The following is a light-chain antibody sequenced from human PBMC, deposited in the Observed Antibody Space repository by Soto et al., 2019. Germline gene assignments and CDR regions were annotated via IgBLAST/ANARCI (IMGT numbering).Light chain of an antibody. Sequence: LTQFPANLSLSPGESATLSCRASQSVSYYLAWYQQKPGQAPRLLIYDASKRAPGIPARFSGSGSGTDFTLTISSLEPEDSAVYFCQQRSNWPALTFGGGTKVEI. CDR2: DAS. V-gene: IGKV3-11*01. J-gene: IGKJ4*01. CDR3: QQRSNWPALT. CDR1: QSVSYY.